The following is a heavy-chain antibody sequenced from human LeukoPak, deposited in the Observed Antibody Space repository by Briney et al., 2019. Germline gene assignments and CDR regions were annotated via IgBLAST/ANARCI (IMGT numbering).Heavy chain of an antibody. CDR2: IKPNSGGT. CDR3: ARGPRRDILTGYYMHYYYMDV. J-gene: IGHJ6*03. D-gene: IGHD3-9*01. V-gene: IGHV1-2*02. Sequence: ASVKVSCKASGYTFTGYYMHWVRQAPGQGLEWMGWIKPNSGGTNYAQKFQGRVTMTRDTSISTAYMELSRLRSDDTAVYYCARGPRRDILTGYYMHYYYMDVWGKGTTVTVSS. CDR1: GYTFTGYY.